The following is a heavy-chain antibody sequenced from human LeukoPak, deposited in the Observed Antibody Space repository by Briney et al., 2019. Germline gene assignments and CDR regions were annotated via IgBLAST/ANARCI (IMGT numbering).Heavy chain of an antibody. V-gene: IGHV3-48*01. CDR2: ITGSLSTI. D-gene: IGHD3/OR15-3a*01. Sequence: TGGTLRLSCAASGFSFSDYAMSWVRQAPGKGLEWVSYITGSLSTIYYADSVKGRFTISRDNAKNSVYLQMNSLRLEDTAVYYCARTGLGMYSFDYWGQGILVTVSS. CDR1: GFSFSDYA. CDR3: ARTGLGMYSFDY. J-gene: IGHJ4*02.